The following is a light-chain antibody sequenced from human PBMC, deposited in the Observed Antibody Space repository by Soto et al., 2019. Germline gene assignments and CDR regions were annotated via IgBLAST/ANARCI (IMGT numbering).Light chain of an antibody. CDR1: ESFTTW. V-gene: IGKV1-5*03. CDR2: EPS. CDR3: QHQVSYSALS. Sequence: EVTQSPSSLSSSGGDTVTITCRASESFTTWVAWYQQKTAQAPTLLLCEPSTVDSGVPSRFSGGGSGRAVALPISSLQPDDAATYYCQHQVSYSALSFGGGNRVEI. J-gene: IGKJ4*01.